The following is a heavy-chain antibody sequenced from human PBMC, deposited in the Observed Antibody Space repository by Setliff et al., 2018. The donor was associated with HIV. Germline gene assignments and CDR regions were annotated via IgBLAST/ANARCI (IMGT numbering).Heavy chain of an antibody. CDR2: INHSGGT. CDR1: GGSFTAYH. J-gene: IGHJ3*01. Sequence: SETLSLTCAVYGGSFTAYHWSWIRQPPGGGLEWIAEINHSGGTNHNPSLKSRITISVDTSKKQVSLKLTSVTAADTAIYYCARAGNFGDWDGCDVWGQGTMVTVSS. CDR3: ARAGNFGDWDGCDV. D-gene: IGHD3-10*01. V-gene: IGHV4-34*01.